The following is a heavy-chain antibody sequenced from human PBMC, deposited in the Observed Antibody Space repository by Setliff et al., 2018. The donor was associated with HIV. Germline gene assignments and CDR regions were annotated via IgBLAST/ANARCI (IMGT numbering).Heavy chain of an antibody. CDR2: TIPMFGTA. CDR1: GGTFGIYG. CDR3: ARESACSSTSYPKVLDY. V-gene: IGHV1-69*05. Sequence: SVKVSCKAPGGTFGIYGISWVRQAPGQGLEWMGGTIPMFGTANYAQKFQGSVTITTDEYTNTGYMELSSLRSEDTAVYYCARESACSSTSYPKVLDYWGQGTLVTVSS. D-gene: IGHD2-2*01. J-gene: IGHJ4*02.